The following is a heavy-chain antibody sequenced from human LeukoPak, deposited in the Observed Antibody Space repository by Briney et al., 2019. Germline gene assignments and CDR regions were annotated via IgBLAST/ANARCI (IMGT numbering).Heavy chain of an antibody. J-gene: IGHJ5*02. D-gene: IGHD3-10*01. Sequence: ASVKVSCKASGYTFTSYDNNWVRQATGQGLGWMGWMNPNSGNTGYAQKFQGRVTMTRNTSISTAYMELSSLRSEDTAAYYCAREGVRDNWFDPWGQGTLVTVSS. V-gene: IGHV1-8*01. CDR2: MNPNSGNT. CDR3: AREGVRDNWFDP. CDR1: GYTFTSYD.